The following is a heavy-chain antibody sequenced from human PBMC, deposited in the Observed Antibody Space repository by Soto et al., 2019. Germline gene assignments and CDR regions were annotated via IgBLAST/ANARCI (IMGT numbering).Heavy chain of an antibody. CDR2: IYYSGST. CDR1: GGSISSGDYY. CDR3: ARVGFGALLAHGMDV. J-gene: IGHJ6*02. V-gene: IGHV4-30-4*01. D-gene: IGHD3-10*01. Sequence: QVQLQESGPGLVKPSQTLSLTCTVSGGSISSGDYYWSWIRQPPGKGLEWIGYIYYSGSTYYNPSLKSRVTISVDTSKNQFSLKLSSVTAADTAVYYCARVGFGALLAHGMDVWGQGTTVTVSS.